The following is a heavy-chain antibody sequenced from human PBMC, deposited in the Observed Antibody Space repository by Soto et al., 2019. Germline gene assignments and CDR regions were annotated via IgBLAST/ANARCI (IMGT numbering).Heavy chain of an antibody. D-gene: IGHD4-17*01. V-gene: IGHV4-30-4*01. J-gene: IGHJ3*02. Sequence: QVQLQESGPGLVKPSQTLSLTCTVSGGSISSGDYYWSWIRQPPGKGLEWIGYIYYSGSTYYNPSLTSRVTISVDTSKNQCSLKLRSVTAADTAVYYCSRDYTVTTPKAFDIWGQGTMVTVSS. CDR3: SRDYTVTTPKAFDI. CDR1: GGSISSGDYY. CDR2: IYYSGST.